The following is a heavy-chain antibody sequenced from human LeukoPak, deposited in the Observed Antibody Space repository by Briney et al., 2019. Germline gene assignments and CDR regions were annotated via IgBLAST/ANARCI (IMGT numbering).Heavy chain of an antibody. Sequence: GGSLRLSCAASGFTFSSYWMSWVRQAPGKGLEGVANIKQDGSEKYYVDSVKGRFTISRDNAKNSLYLQMNSLRAEDTAVYYCAREDLSLTGSLEDWGQGTLVTVSS. V-gene: IGHV3-7*03. J-gene: IGHJ4*02. CDR2: IKQDGSEK. CDR1: GFTFSSYW. CDR3: AREDLSLTGSLED. D-gene: IGHD1-14*01.